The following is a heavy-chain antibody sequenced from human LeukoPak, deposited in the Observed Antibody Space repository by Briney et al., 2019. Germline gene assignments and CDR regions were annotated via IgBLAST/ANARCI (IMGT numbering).Heavy chain of an antibody. V-gene: IGHV3-48*01. J-gene: IGHJ6*03. Sequence: GGSLRLSCAASGFTFSSYWMHWVRQGPGKGLVWVSYISSSGSTIYYADSVKGRFTISRDNSKNTLYLQMNSLRTEDTAVYYCAKSYGGSGSSSYYYYYYMDVWGKGTTVTISS. CDR2: ISSSGSTI. D-gene: IGHD3-10*01. CDR1: GFTFSSYW. CDR3: AKSYGGSGSSSYYYYYYMDV.